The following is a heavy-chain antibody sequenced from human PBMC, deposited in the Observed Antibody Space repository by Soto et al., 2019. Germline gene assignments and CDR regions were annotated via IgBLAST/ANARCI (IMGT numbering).Heavy chain of an antibody. CDR3: ASAFCCRDGYNGKKSWFDP. Sequence: SETLSLTCAVYGGSFSGYYWSWIRQPPGKGLEWIGEINHSGSTNYNPSLKSRVTISVDTSKNQFSLKLSSVTAADTAVYYCASAFCCRDGYNGKKSWFDPWGQGTLVTVSS. V-gene: IGHV4-34*01. D-gene: IGHD5-12*01. J-gene: IGHJ5*02. CDR2: INHSGST. CDR1: GGSFSGYY.